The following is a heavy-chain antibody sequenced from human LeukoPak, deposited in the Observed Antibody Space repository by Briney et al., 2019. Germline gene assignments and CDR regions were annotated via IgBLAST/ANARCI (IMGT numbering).Heavy chain of an antibody. V-gene: IGHV3-23*01. D-gene: IGHD3-10*01. CDR1: GFTFSSYG. CDR2: ISGSGGST. Sequence: GGTLRLSCAASGFTFSSYGMSWVRQAPGKGLEWVSAISGSGGSTYYADSVKGRFTISRDNSKNTLYLQMNSLRAEDTAVYYCAKDGSGSYYNVYYFDYWGQGTLVTVSS. CDR3: AKDGSGSYYNVYYFDY. J-gene: IGHJ4*02.